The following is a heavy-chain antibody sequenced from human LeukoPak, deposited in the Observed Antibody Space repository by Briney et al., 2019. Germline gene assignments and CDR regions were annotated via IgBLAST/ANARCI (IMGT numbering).Heavy chain of an antibody. CDR3: ARGWGPAYCGGDCHRHFDY. Sequence: PSQTLSLTCAVSGVSISSGGYSWSWIRQPPGKGLECIGFIYYRGSTYYNPSLKSRVTISVDTSKNQFSLKLASVTAADTAVCYCARGWGPAYCGGDCHRHFDYWGQGTLVTVSS. CDR1: GVSISSGGYS. V-gene: IGHV4-30-4*07. D-gene: IGHD2-21*02. J-gene: IGHJ4*02. CDR2: IYYRGST.